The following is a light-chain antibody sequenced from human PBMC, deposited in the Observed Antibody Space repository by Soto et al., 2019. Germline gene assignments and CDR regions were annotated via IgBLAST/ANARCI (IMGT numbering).Light chain of an antibody. J-gene: IGLJ1*01. CDR1: SSDVGGYNY. CDR2: DVS. Sequence: QSVLTQPASVSGSPGQSITISCTGTSSDVGGYNYVSWYQQHPGKAPKLMIYDVSNRPSGVSNRFSGSKSGNTASLTISGVQADDEADYYCSSYTSSSLCVFGNGTQLTVL. CDR3: SSYTSSSLCV. V-gene: IGLV2-14*01.